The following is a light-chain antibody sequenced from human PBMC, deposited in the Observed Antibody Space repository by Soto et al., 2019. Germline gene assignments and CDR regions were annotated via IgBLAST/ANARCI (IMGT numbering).Light chain of an antibody. CDR2: GAS. V-gene: IGKV3-15*01. Sequence: EIVMTQSPATLSVSPGDRATLSCRASQSVSNNLAWYQQKPGQAPRLLIYGASTRATGIPARFSGSGSGTEFTLSISSLQSEDFAVYYCQQYNNWPPNTFGQGTKVDIK. J-gene: IGKJ2*01. CDR3: QQYNNWPPNT. CDR1: QSVSNN.